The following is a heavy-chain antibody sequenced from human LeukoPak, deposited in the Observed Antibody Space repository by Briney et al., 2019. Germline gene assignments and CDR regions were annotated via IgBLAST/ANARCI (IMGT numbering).Heavy chain of an antibody. Sequence: GRSLRLSCAASGFTFDDYAMHWVRQAPGKGLEWVSGIGWNSGGIVYADSVKGRFTISRDNAKNSLYLQMNSLGAEDTALYYCVKVTAAGFVDHWGQGTLVTVSS. CDR2: IGWNSGGI. CDR1: GFTFDDYA. J-gene: IGHJ4*02. D-gene: IGHD6-13*01. V-gene: IGHV3-9*01. CDR3: VKVTAAGFVDH.